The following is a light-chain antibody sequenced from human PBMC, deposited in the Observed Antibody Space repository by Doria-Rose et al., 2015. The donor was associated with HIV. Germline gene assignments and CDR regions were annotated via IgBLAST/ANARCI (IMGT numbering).Light chain of an antibody. CDR2: DGS. CDR3: HQYGTSWT. Sequence: EIVLTQSPGTLSLSPGERATLSCRASQSFSSTYSAWYQQKPGQAPSLLIYDGSTRATGIPDRFCASGSGTDFTLTINRLEPEDFALYYCHQYGTSWTFGQGTKVEI. V-gene: IGKV3-20*01. J-gene: IGKJ1*01. CDR1: QSFSSTY.